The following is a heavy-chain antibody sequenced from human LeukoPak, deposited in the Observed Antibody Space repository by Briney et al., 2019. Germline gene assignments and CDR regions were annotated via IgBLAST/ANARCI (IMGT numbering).Heavy chain of an antibody. CDR1: GFNISDFW. V-gene: IGHV3-7*01. CDR3: VRESRPGGAMGLYHNFDY. Sequence: PGGSLRLSCVASGFNISDFWMTWVRQAPGKGLEWVANIKEDGTEKHLVDSVKGRFTISRDNTKNLLYLQMNSLRGDDTATYYCVRESRPGGAMGLYHNFDYWGQGTLVAVSS. J-gene: IGHJ4*02. CDR2: IKEDGTEK. D-gene: IGHD3-16*01.